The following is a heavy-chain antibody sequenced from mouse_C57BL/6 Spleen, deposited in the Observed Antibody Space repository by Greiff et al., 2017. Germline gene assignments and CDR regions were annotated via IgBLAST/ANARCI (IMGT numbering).Heavy chain of an antibody. CDR1: GYTFTSYW. J-gene: IGHJ2*01. V-gene: IGHV1-50*01. CDR2: IDPSASYT. D-gene: IGHD3-2*02. Sequence: QVQLQQPGAELVKPGASVKLSCKASGYTFTSYWMQWVKQRPGQGLEWIGEIDPSASYTNYNQKFKGKATLTVDTSSSTAYMQLSSLTSEDSAVYYCARSGRGSSFDYWGQGTTLTVSS. CDR3: ARSGRGSSFDY.